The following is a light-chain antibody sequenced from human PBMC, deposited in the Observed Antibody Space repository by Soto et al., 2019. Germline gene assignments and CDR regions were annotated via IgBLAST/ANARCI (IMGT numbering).Light chain of an antibody. CDR3: QKYLSSRT. V-gene: IGKV4-1*01. CDR1: ESLLDSSKNRNY. J-gene: IGKJ2*01. CDR2: WAS. Sequence: DIVMTQSPDSLAVSLGERAIINCKSSESLLDSSKNRNYLAWYQHKPGQPPKLLFYWASSRESEVPDRFSGSGSGTDFTLTISSLQSEDAAIYYCQKYLSSRTFGQGTKLEI.